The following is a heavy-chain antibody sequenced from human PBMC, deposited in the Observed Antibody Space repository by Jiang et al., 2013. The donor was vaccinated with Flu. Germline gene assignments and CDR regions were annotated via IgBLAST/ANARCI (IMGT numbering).Heavy chain of an antibody. CDR1: GFTVSSNY. CDR2: IYSGGST. D-gene: IGHD3-22*01. CDR3: TRAGYYENYGMDV. Sequence: VQLLESGGGLIQPGGSLRLSCAASGFTVSSNYMSWVRQAPGKGLEWVSVIYSGGSTSYADSVKGRFTISRDNSKNTLYFQMNNLRAEDTAVYYCTRAGYYENYGMDVWGQGDHGHRLL. V-gene: IGHV3-53*01. J-gene: IGHJ6*02.